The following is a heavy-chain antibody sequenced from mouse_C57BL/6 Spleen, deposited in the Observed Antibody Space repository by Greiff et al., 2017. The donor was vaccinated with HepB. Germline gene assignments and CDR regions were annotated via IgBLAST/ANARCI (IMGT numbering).Heavy chain of an antibody. J-gene: IGHJ1*03. Sequence: EVKLVESEGGLVQPGSSMKLSCTASGFTFSDYYMAWVRQVPEKGLEWVANINYDGSSTYYLDSLKSRFIISRDNAKNILYLQMSSLKSEDTATYYCARDYGYDGGYFDVWGTGTTVTVSS. D-gene: IGHD2-2*01. CDR1: GFTFSDYY. CDR3: ARDYGYDGGYFDV. CDR2: INYDGSST. V-gene: IGHV5-16*01.